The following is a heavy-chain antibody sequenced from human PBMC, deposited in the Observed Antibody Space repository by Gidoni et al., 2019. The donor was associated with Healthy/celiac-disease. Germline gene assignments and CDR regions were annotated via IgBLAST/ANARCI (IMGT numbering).Heavy chain of an antibody. CDR2: ISYDGSNK. CDR3: ARDRGSDPYLGYYYYGMDV. D-gene: IGHD5-12*01. CDR1: GFTFRSYA. V-gene: IGHV3-30-3*01. J-gene: IGHJ6*02. Sequence: QVQLVESGGGVVQPGRSLRLSCAASGFTFRSYAMHWVRQAPGKGLEWVAVISYDGSNKYYADSVKGRFTISRDNSKNTLYLQMNSLRAEDTAVYYCARDRGSDPYLGYYYYGMDVWGQGTTVTVSS.